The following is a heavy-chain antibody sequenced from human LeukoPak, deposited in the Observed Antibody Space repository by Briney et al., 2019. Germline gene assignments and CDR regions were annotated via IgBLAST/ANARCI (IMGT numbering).Heavy chain of an antibody. D-gene: IGHD3-10*01. J-gene: IGHJ6*03. CDR2: MNPNSGNT. CDR1: GYTFTSYD. CDR3: ARAVGSGSFQTYYYYMDV. V-gene: IGHV1-8*03. Sequence: GASVKVSCKASGYTFTSYDINWVRQATGQGLEWMGWMNPNSGNTGYAQKFQGRVTITRNTSISTAYMELSSLRSEDTAVYYCARAVGSGSFQTYYYYMDVWGKGTTVTISS.